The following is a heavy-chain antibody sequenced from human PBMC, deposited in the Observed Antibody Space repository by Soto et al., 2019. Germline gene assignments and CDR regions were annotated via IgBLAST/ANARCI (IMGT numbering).Heavy chain of an antibody. CDR1: GASIRNYY. Sequence: QVHLQESGPGLVKPSETLSLTCTVSGASIRNYYWSCIRQPPGKGLEWIGFSYYSGRTNYNPSLHSRFTMSLDTSKTQLSLKLTSVTAADTAVYYCASDQNGSPHFDYWGQGILVTVSS. V-gene: IGHV4-59*01. CDR2: SYYSGRT. J-gene: IGHJ4*02. CDR3: ASDQNGSPHFDY. D-gene: IGHD1-26*01.